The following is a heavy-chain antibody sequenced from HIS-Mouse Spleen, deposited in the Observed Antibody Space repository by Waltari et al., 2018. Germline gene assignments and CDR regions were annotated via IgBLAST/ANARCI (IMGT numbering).Heavy chain of an antibody. J-gene: IGHJ3*02. CDR3: ARVTGDDAFDI. CDR2: TYYRSKWYN. CDR1: GGSVSSHTAA. D-gene: IGHD7-27*01. V-gene: IGHV6-1*01. Sequence: QVQLQQSGPGLVKPSQTLSLTCPLPGGSVSSHTAACNWIRQSPSRGLEWLGRTYYRSKWYNDYAVSVKSRITINPDTSKNQFSLQLNSVTPEDTAVYYCARVTGDDAFDIWGQGTMVTVSS.